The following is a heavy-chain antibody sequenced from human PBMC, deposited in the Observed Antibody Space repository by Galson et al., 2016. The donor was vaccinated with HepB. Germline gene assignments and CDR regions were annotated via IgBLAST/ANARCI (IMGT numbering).Heavy chain of an antibody. CDR3: AKDATMVRGISRSFFQRIQTAYYSDS. V-gene: IGHV3-9*01. CDR2: ISWNSGSI. D-gene: IGHD3-10*01. J-gene: IGHJ4*02. Sequence: SLRLSCAASGFTLDHYAMHWVRQAPGKGLEWVSGISWNSGSIGYADSVKGRFTISRDNSKNILYLQMNSLRAEDTAVYYCAKDATMVRGISRSFFQRIQTAYYSDSWGQGTLVTVSS. CDR1: GFTLDHYA.